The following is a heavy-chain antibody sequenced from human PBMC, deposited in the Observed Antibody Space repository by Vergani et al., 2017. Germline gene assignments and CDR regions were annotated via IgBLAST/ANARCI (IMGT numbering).Heavy chain of an antibody. J-gene: IGHJ4*02. D-gene: IGHD3-10*01. Sequence: QVQLVESGGGVVQPGRTLRLSCAASGFTFSSYAMHWVRQAPGKGLEWVAVISYDGSNKHYADSVKGRLTISRDNSKNTLYLQMNSLRAEDTAVYYCARDAPSMVRGTWRPVDYWGQGTLVTVSS. CDR2: ISYDGSNK. CDR3: ARDAPSMVRGTWRPVDY. CDR1: GFTFSSYA. V-gene: IGHV3-30*01.